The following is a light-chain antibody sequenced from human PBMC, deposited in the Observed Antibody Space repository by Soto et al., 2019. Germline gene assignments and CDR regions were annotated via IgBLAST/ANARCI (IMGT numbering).Light chain of an antibody. V-gene: IGLV2-14*01. CDR3: SSYTSSSTVV. J-gene: IGLJ2*01. CDR2: DVS. Sequence: QSALTQPASVSGSPGQSITISCTGTSSDVGNYNYVSWYKQQSGKAPKLMIYDVSYRPSGVSNRFSGFKSGNTASLTISGLQAEDEADYYCSSYTSSSTVVFGGGTKLTVL. CDR1: SSDVGNYNY.